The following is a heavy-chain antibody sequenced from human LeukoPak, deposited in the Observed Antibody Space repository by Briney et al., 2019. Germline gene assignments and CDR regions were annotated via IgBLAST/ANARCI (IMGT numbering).Heavy chain of an antibody. CDR1: GGSISSSSYY. Sequence: NSSETLSLTCTVSGGSISSSSYYWGWIRQPPGKGLEWIGSIYYSGSTYYNPSLKSRVTISVDTSKNQFSLKLSSVTAADTAVYYCARHKLGLLWFGDKQGNWFDPWGQGTLVTVSS. CDR2: IYYSGST. CDR3: ARHKLGLLWFGDKQGNWFDP. V-gene: IGHV4-39*01. D-gene: IGHD3-10*01. J-gene: IGHJ5*02.